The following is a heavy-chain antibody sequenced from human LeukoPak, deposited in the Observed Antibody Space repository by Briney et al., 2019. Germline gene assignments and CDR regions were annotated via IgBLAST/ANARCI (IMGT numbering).Heavy chain of an antibody. CDR1: GFTFDDYA. CDR2: ISWNSGSI. Sequence: GGSLRLSCAASGFTFDDYAMHWVRQAPGRGLEWVSGISWNSGSIGYADSVKGRFTISRDNAKNSLYLQMNGLRAEDTALYYCATAPGYSGYDSGDYFDYWGQGTLVTVSS. CDR3: ATAPGYSGYDSGDYFDY. V-gene: IGHV3-9*01. D-gene: IGHD5-12*01. J-gene: IGHJ4*02.